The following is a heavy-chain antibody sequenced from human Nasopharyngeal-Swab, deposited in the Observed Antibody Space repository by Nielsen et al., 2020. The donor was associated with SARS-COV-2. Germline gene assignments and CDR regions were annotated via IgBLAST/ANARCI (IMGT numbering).Heavy chain of an antibody. J-gene: IGHJ6*02. CDR1: GGTFSSYA. D-gene: IGHD5-12*01. V-gene: IGHV1-8*02. CDR2: MNPNSGNT. Sequence: ASVKVSCKASGGTFSSYAISWVRQATGQGLEWMGWMNPNSGNTGYAQKFQGRVTMTRNTSISTAYMELSSLRSEDTAVYYCARTATGNYYYYYGMDVWGQGTTVTVSS. CDR3: ARTATGNYYYYYGMDV.